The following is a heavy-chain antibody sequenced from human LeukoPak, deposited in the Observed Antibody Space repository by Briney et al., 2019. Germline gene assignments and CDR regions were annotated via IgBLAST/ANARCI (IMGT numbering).Heavy chain of an antibody. V-gene: IGHV1-69*05. CDR1: GGTFSSYA. CDR2: IIPIFGTA. CDR3: ARISDHNWYFDL. Sequence: ASVKVSCKASGGTFSSYAISWVRQAPGQGLEWMGGIIPIFGTANYAQKFQGRVTITTDESTSTAYMELSSLRSDDTAVYYCARISDHNWYFDLWGRGTLVTVSS. J-gene: IGHJ2*01. D-gene: IGHD1-14*01.